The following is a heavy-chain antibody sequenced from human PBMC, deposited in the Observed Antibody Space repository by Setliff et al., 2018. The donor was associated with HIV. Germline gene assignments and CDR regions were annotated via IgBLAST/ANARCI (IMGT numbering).Heavy chain of an antibody. J-gene: IGHJ5*02. CDR2: ISSSSRSK. CDR3: ARDLWFGQYVGNWLDP. D-gene: IGHD3-10*01. Sequence: PGGSLRLSCEASGCTFSTYSMNWVRQAPGKGLEWVSSISSSSRSKYYADSVKGRFTISRDNAKNFLYLQMNSLRAEDTALYYCARDLWFGQYVGNWLDPWGRGTLVTVSS. V-gene: IGHV3-21*04. CDR1: GCTFSTYS.